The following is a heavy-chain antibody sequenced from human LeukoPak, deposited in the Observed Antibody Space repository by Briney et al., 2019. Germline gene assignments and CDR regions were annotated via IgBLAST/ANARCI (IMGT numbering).Heavy chain of an antibody. CDR1: GFTFDDYA. D-gene: IGHD4-17*01. Sequence: PGGSLRLSCADSGFTFDDYAMHWVRQAPGKGLEWVSLISGDGGSTYYAVSVKGRFTISRDNSKNSLYLQMNSLRTEDTALYYCAKDGDYGDYGTNDYWGQGTLVTVSS. CDR3: AKDGDYGDYGTNDY. J-gene: IGHJ4*02. CDR2: ISGDGGST. V-gene: IGHV3-43*02.